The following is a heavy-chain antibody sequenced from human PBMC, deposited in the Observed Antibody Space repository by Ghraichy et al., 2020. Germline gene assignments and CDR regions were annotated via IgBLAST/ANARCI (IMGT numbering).Heavy chain of an antibody. Sequence: GGSLRLTCAASGLTFSNYAMNWVRQAPGKGLNWVSGISSGGGSTHYADSVKGRFTISRDNSKNTLYLQMNSLRVEDTAVYYCAVRGGGWYWGQGTLVTVPS. CDR3: AVRGGGWY. CDR2: ISSGGGST. J-gene: IGHJ4*02. D-gene: IGHD3-16*01. CDR1: GLTFSNYA. V-gene: IGHV3-23*01.